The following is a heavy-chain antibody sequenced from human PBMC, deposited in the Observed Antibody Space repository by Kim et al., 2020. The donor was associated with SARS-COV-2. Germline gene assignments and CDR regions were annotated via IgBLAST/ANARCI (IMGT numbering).Heavy chain of an antibody. J-gene: IGHJ6*02. Sequence: SETLSLTCTVSGDSITSGTYYWGWLRQPPGKGLEWIGSIYFNGATYYNPSLKSRATIFLDTSKTQFTLILRSATAADTAVYYWARAGAASTSGGMDVWGRGTTVTVSS. V-gene: IGHV4-39*01. CDR1: GDSITSGTYY. CDR2: IYFNGAT. CDR3: ARAGAASTSGGMDV. D-gene: IGHD6-19*01.